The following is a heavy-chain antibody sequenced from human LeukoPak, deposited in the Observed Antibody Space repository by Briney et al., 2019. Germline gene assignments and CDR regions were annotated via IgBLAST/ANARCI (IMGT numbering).Heavy chain of an antibody. CDR2: IYTSGST. CDR1: GGSISNNY. D-gene: IGHD3-22*01. V-gene: IGHV4-4*07. J-gene: IGHJ3*02. CDR3: ARGYYYDSLDASNI. Sequence: PSETLSLTCTVSGGSISNNYWSWIRQSAGKGLEWIGRIYTSGSTNYNPSLKSRVTISVDKSKNQFSLKLSSVTAADTAVYYCARGYYYDSLDASNIWGQGTMVTVSS.